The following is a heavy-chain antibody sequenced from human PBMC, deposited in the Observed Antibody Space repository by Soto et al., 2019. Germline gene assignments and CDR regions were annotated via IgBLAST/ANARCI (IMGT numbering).Heavy chain of an antibody. CDR1: GGTFSSYA. J-gene: IGHJ6*02. Sequence: SVKVSCKASGGTFSSYAISWVRQAPGQGLEWMGGIIPIFGTANYAQKFQGRVTITADESTSTAYMELSSLRSEDTAVYYCARPIAAHAWGHYYYYYGMDVCGQGTTVTVSS. D-gene: IGHD6-6*01. CDR3: ARPIAAHAWGHYYYYYGMDV. CDR2: IIPIFGTA. V-gene: IGHV1-69*13.